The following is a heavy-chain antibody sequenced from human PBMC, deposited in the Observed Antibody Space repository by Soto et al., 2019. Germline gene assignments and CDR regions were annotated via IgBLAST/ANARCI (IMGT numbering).Heavy chain of an antibody. J-gene: IGHJ4*02. Sequence: GESLKISCKGSGYSFTSYWIGWVRQMPGKGLEWMGIIYPGDSDTRYSPSFQGQVTISADKSISTAYLQMNSLRVEDTAVYYCVRSGGFYEFDYWGQGILVTVSS. CDR1: GYSFTSYW. CDR2: IYPGDSDT. D-gene: IGHD2-2*01. V-gene: IGHV5-51*01. CDR3: VRSGGFYEFDY.